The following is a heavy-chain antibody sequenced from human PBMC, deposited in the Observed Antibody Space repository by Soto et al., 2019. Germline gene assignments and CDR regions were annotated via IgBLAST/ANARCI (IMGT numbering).Heavy chain of an antibody. D-gene: IGHD6-19*01. CDR2: FDPEDGET. J-gene: IGHJ4*02. CDR1: GYTLTELS. V-gene: IGHV1-24*01. Sequence: ASVKVSCKVSGYTLTELSMHWVRQAPGKGLEWMGGFDPEDGETIYTQKFQGRVTMTEDTSTDTAYMELSSLRSEDTAVYYCATTYSSGWYYFDYWGQGTLVTVSS. CDR3: ATTYSSGWYYFDY.